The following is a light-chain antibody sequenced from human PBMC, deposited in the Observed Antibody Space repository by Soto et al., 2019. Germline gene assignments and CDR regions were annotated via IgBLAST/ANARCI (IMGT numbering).Light chain of an antibody. CDR3: QQYNNWPRT. CDR2: GAS. V-gene: IGKV3-15*01. J-gene: IGKJ1*01. Sequence: EIVLTQSPGTLSLSPGERATLSCRASESVDFHLAWYQQKPGQAPRLLIYGASTRATGIPARFSGSGSGTEFTLTISSLQSEDFAVYYCQQYNNWPRTFGQGTKVDIK. CDR1: ESVDFH.